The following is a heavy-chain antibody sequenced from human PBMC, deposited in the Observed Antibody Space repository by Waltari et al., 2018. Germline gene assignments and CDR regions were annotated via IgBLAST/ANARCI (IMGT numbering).Heavy chain of an antibody. D-gene: IGHD6-6*01. J-gene: IGHJ4*01. CDR3: ARGVEYSTASWLDF. CDR2: IISMFGEA. CDR1: GGPFNVYG. V-gene: IGHV1-69*01. Sequence: QVQLVQSGAEVKKPGSSVKVPCKDSGGPFNVYGINWVRQAPGQGLAGMGGIISMFGEANYAHKFRGRVTITADEPTSTAYMELTSLTSEDTAVYYCARGVEYSTASWLDFWGSGTLVTVSS.